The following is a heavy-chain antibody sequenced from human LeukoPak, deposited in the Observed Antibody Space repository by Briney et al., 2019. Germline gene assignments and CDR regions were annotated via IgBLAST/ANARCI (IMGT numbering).Heavy chain of an antibody. V-gene: IGHV7-4-1*02. CDR3: SRNESGSYDNNWFDP. D-gene: IGHD1-26*01. J-gene: IGHJ5*02. CDR1: GGTLSGFG. CDR2: IYTNTGNP. Sequence: ASVKVSCKSSGGTLSGFGISWVRQAPGPGPEWMGWIYTNTGNPTYPQGFTGRFVFSFDTSVVPASLQISSLKAEDTGLYYCSRNESGSYDNNWFDPWGQGTLVTVSS.